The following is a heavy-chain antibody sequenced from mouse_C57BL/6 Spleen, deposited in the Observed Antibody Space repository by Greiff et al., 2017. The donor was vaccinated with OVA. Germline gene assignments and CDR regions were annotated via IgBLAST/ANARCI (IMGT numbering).Heavy chain of an antibody. J-gene: IGHJ1*03. D-gene: IGHD1-1*01. V-gene: IGHV1-81*01. CDR1: GYTFTSYG. Sequence: QVQLQQSGAELARPGASVKLSCKASGYTFTSYGISWVKQRTGQGLERIGEIYPRSGNTYYNEKFKGKATLTADKSSSTAYMELRSLTSEDSAVYFCASLGLFITTVVATSGYFDVWGTGTTVTVSS. CDR2: IYPRSGNT. CDR3: ASLGLFITTVVATSGYFDV.